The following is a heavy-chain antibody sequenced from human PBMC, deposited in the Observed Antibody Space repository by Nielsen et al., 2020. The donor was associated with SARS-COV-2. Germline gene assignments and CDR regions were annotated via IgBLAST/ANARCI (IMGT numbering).Heavy chain of an antibody. CDR1: GFTFDDYA. V-gene: IGHV3-33*08. J-gene: IGHJ4*02. D-gene: IGHD6-25*01. CDR3: ASGAGAAGN. CDR2: IWYDGSNK. Sequence: SLKISCAASGFTFDDYAMSWVRQAPGKGLEWVAVIWYDGSNKYYADSVKGRFTISRDNSKNTLYLQMNSLRAEDTAVYYCASGAGAAGNWGQGTLVTVSS.